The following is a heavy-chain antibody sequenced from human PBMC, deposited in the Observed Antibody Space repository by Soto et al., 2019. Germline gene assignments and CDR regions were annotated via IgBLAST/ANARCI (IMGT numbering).Heavy chain of an antibody. V-gene: IGHV1-18*04. CDR2: ISAYDGST. Sequence: ASVKVSCKASGYTFTTYGITWVRQAPGQGLEWMGWISAYDGSTNYAQKLQGRVSMTTDSSTSTAYMDLRSLRSDDTAMYYCARDPASAYSSSSFDYWGQGTLVTVYS. CDR3: ARDPASAYSSSSFDY. D-gene: IGHD6-6*01. CDR1: GYTFTTYG. J-gene: IGHJ4*02.